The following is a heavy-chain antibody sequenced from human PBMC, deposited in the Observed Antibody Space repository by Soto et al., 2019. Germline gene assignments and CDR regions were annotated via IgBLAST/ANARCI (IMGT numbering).Heavy chain of an antibody. CDR1: GGTFSSYA. V-gene: IGHV1-69*13. Sequence: SVKVSCKASGGTFSSYAISWVRQAPGQGLEWMGGIIPIFGTANYAQKFQGRVTITADESTSTAYMELSSLRSEDTAVYYCARVDLDCGGDCYLDYWGQGTLVTVSS. J-gene: IGHJ4*02. CDR2: IIPIFGTA. D-gene: IGHD2-21*02. CDR3: ARVDLDCGGDCYLDY.